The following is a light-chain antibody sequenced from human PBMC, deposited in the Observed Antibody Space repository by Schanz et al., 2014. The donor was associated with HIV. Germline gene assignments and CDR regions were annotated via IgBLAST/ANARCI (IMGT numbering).Light chain of an antibody. Sequence: DIQLTQSPSSVSASVGDRVTITCRASQGISSYLAWYQQTPGKAPKLLIYAASTLQSGVPSRFSGSGSGTDFTLTISSLQPEDFATYYCQQSFSTPHTFGQGTKLEI. CDR3: QQSFSTPHT. J-gene: IGKJ2*01. CDR2: AAS. CDR1: QGISSY. V-gene: IGKV1-39*01.